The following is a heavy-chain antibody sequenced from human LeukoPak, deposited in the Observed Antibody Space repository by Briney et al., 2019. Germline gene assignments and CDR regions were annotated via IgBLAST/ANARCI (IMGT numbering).Heavy chain of an antibody. CDR1: GGSISSYY. D-gene: IGHD3-9*01. V-gene: IGHV4-59*01. Sequence: SETLSLTCTVSGGSISSYYWSWIRQPPGKGLEWIGYIYYSGSTNYNPSLKSRVTISVDTSKNQCSLKLSSVTAADTAVYYCAGRPYYDILTGYFDWGQGTLVTVSS. CDR3: AGRPYYDILTGYFD. CDR2: IYYSGST. J-gene: IGHJ4*02.